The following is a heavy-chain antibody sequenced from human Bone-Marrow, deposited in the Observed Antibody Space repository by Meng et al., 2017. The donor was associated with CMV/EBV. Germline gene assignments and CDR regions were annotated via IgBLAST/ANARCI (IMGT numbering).Heavy chain of an antibody. J-gene: IGHJ4*02. CDR2: INPNSGGT. D-gene: IGHD3-3*01. CDR1: GYTFTGYY. V-gene: IGHV1-2*02. Sequence: ASVKVSCKASGYTFTGYYMHWVRQAPGQGLEWMGWINPNSGGTNYAQKFQGRVTMTRDTSISTAYMELSRLRSDDTAVYYCARDHDSRFWSGHFPGYWGQGTPVTVSS. CDR3: ARDHDSRFWSGHFPGY.